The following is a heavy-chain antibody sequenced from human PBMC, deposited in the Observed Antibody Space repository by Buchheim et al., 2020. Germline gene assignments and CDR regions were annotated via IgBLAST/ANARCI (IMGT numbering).Heavy chain of an antibody. CDR3: AKASSDTNIGDFDY. J-gene: IGHJ4*02. V-gene: IGHV3-23*01. CDR1: GFTFRSYA. CDR2: ISVSGGGT. D-gene: IGHD5-12*01. Sequence: EVQLLESGGGLVQPGGSLRLSCAASGFTFRSYAMSWVRQAPGKGLEWVAGISVSGGGTYYADSVKGRFTISRDNSKNTLNLKMNSPRAEDTAVYYCAKASSDTNIGDFDYWGQGTL.